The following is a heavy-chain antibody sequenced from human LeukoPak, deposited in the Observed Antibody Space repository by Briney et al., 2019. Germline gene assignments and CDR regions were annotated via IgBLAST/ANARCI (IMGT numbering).Heavy chain of an antibody. CDR1: GVSISTGNVY. D-gene: IGHD6-13*01. V-gene: IGHV4-39*01. Sequence: SETLSLTCTVSGVSISTGNVYWGWVRQPPGKGLEWIAYISYTERTYYNPSLQSRVAISIDTSKIQFSLNLNSVRAADTAVYCCARHSAGTFDNWGHGTMATVSS. J-gene: IGHJ3*02. CDR3: ARHSAGTFDN. CDR2: ISYTERT.